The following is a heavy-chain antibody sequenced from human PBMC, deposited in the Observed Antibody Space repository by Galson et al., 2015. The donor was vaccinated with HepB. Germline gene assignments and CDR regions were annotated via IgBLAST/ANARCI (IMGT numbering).Heavy chain of an antibody. Sequence: SLRLSCAASGFTFSSYSMNWVRQAPGKGLEWVSYISSSSSTIYYADSVKGRFTISRDNAKNSLYLQMNSLRAEDTAVYYCARGTYYYDSSGLYYFDYWGQGTLVTVSS. J-gene: IGHJ4*02. D-gene: IGHD3-22*01. CDR1: GFTFSSYS. CDR2: ISSSSSTI. CDR3: ARGTYYYDSSGLYYFDY. V-gene: IGHV3-48*01.